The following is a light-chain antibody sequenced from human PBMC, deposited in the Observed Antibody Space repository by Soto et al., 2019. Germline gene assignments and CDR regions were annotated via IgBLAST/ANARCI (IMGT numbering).Light chain of an antibody. CDR2: DAS. CDR1: QSVSSY. CDR3: QQYENWPYT. V-gene: IGKV3-11*01. J-gene: IGKJ5*01. Sequence: EIVLTQSPATLSLSPVERATLSCRASQSVSSYLAWYQQKPGQAPRLLMYDASNRATGIPARFSGGGSGTEFTLTITSLQSEDFAVYYCQQYENWPYTFGQGTRLEIK.